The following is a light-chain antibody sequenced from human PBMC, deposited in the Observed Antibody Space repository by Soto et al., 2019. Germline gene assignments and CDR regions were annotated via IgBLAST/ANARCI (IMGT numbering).Light chain of an antibody. CDR3: QQHNAWPLT. J-gene: IGKJ3*01. Sequence: IVLTQSPGTLSVSPGERVILSCRASQTLRNKLAWYQQKPGQAPRLLIYGGFTRATGIPARFSGSGSGTECTLTINSLQSEDFALYYCQQHNAWPLTFGPGTNLDLK. CDR1: QTLRNK. CDR2: GGF. V-gene: IGKV3-15*01.